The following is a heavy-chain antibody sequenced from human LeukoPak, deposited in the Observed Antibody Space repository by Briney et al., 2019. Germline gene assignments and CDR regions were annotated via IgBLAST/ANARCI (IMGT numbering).Heavy chain of an antibody. D-gene: IGHD1-26*01. Sequence: PGGSLRLSCAASGFTFSSCAMTWVRQAPGKGLEWVSSISGSGATTYYADSVKGRFTISRDNSINTVYLQMNSLRAEDTAVYYCAKDQSRVGASDPFDSWGQGMQVGVSS. CDR1: GFTFSSCA. CDR3: AKDQSRVGASDPFDS. CDR2: ISGSGATT. J-gene: IGHJ4*02. V-gene: IGHV3-23*01.